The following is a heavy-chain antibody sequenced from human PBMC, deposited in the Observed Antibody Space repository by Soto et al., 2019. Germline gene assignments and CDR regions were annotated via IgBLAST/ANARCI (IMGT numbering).Heavy chain of an antibody. CDR3: LRVVEPGTRHTDCDS. V-gene: IGHV4-39*01. Sequence: SETLSLTCDVSGGSIDNSHSFWGWIRQPPGKGLEFIGSVYYSGGAYYNPSLKSRVTVSVETSKNQLSLRVNSVTAADTAVYHCLRVVEPGTRHTDCDSSGQGILVTV. CDR2: VYYSGGA. D-gene: IGHD3-22*01. CDR1: GGSIDNSHSF. J-gene: IGHJ4*02.